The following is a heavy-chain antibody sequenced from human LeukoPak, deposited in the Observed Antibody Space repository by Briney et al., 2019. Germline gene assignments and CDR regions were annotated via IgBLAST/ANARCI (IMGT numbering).Heavy chain of an antibody. CDR3: ARAGKWLPDDLDY. Sequence: GGSLRLSCTASGFTFSTFGMHWVRQAPGKGLEWVAFTSFDENKKYYTDSVKGRFTISRDNSKNTLYLQLNSLRTEDTAVYYCARAGKWLPDDLDYWGQGTLVTASS. CDR2: TSFDENKK. V-gene: IGHV3-33*01. J-gene: IGHJ4*02. CDR1: GFTFSTFG. D-gene: IGHD3-10*01.